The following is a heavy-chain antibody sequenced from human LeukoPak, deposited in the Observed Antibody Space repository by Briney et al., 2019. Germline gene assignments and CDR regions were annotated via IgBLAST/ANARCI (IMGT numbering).Heavy chain of an antibody. CDR2: INGNTGNT. CDR1: EFTITSYA. J-gene: IGHJ1*01. D-gene: IGHD6-19*01. Sequence: PGGSLRLSCAASEFTITSYAMYWVRQAPGKGMEWVSGINGNTGNTYYADSVKGRFSISRDYSKNSLFLQMNSLRDDDTAMYYCAKGVPGYSSGWSCFHHWGQGTLVTVFS. V-gene: IGHV3-23*01. CDR3: AKGVPGYSSGWSCFHH.